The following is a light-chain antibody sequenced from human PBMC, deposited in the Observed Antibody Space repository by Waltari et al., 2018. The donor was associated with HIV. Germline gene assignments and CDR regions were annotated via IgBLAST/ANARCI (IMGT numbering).Light chain of an antibody. CDR1: KRVASY. CDR2: TAS. V-gene: IGKV1-39*01. CDR3: QQSFSTPYT. J-gene: IGKJ2*01. Sequence: DIRMTQSPSSLSASGGGTITITCRASKRVASYLDWYQQKPGKAPRLLIYTASSSRDGVPPRFRGSGFGTDFTLTISSLQPEDVATYFCQQSFSTPYTFGQGTDLEVK.